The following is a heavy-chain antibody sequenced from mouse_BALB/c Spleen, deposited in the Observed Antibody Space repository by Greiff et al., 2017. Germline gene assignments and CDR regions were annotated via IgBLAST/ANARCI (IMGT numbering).Heavy chain of an antibody. J-gene: IGHJ2*01. D-gene: IGHD2-3*01. Sequence: VQLQQSGPELVKPGASVRISCKASGYTFTSYYIHWVKQRPGQGLEWIGWIYPGNVNTKYNEKFKGKATLTADKSSSTAYMQLSSLTSEDSAVYFCARWLLQGDYAMDYWGQGTTLTVSS. V-gene: IGHV1S56*01. CDR3: ARWLLQGDYAMDY. CDR2: IYPGNVNT. CDR1: GYTFTSYY.